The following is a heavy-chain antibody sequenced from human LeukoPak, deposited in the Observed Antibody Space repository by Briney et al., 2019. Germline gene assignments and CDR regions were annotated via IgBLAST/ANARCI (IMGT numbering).Heavy chain of an antibody. CDR1: GYTFTSYD. Sequence: GASVKASCKASGYTFTSYDINWVRQATGQGPEWMGWMIPHSGDTGYAQKFQGRVTMTRNTSINTAYMELNSLRSDDTAVYYCTRGRDVNNFNYWGQGTLVTVSS. CDR2: MIPHSGDT. CDR3: TRGRDVNNFNY. D-gene: IGHD5-24*01. V-gene: IGHV1-8*01. J-gene: IGHJ4*02.